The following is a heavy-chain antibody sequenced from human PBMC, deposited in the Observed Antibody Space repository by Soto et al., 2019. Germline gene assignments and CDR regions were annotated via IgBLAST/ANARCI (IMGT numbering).Heavy chain of an antibody. Sequence: GESLKISCQGSGYSFTSYWIGWVRQMPGKGLEWMCIIYPGDPDTRYSPSFQGQVTISADKSISTAYLQWSSLKASDTAMYYCARQDIGYYYDSSGLAFDIWGQGTMVTV. J-gene: IGHJ3*02. V-gene: IGHV5-51*01. CDR3: ARQDIGYYYDSSGLAFDI. D-gene: IGHD3-22*01. CDR1: GYSFTSYW. CDR2: IYPGDPDT.